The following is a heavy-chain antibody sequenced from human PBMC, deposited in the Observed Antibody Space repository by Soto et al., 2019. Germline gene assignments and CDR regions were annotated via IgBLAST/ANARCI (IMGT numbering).Heavy chain of an antibody. J-gene: IGHJ5*02. CDR3: ARSGPDGSGAFGFDP. V-gene: IGHV1-18*01. CDR2: ISAYNGNT. Sequence: QVQLVQSGAEVKKPGASVKVSCKASGYTFTSYGISWVRQAPGQGLEWMGWISAYNGNTNYAQKLQGRVTMTTDTPXXKDYMELRSLRSGDTPAYDCARSGPDGSGAFGFDPRGQGPLVTASS. D-gene: IGHD3-10*01. CDR1: GYTFTSYG.